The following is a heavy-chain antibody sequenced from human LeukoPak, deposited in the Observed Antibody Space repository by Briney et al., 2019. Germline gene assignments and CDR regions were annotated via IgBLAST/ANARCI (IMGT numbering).Heavy chain of an antibody. V-gene: IGHV3-33*01. D-gene: IGHD6-6*01. CDR2: IWYDGSNK. CDR1: GFTFSSYG. CDR3: ARDRGDKGPDLLRSPYSSSSVFRHPPPKKKHRSRFDP. J-gene: IGHJ5*02. Sequence: PGGSLRLSCAASGFTFSSYGMHWVRQAPGKGLEWVAVIWYDGSNKYYADSVKGRFTISRDNSKNTLYLQMNSLRAEDTAVYYCARDRGDKGPDLLRSPYSSSSVFRHPPPKKKHRSRFDPWGQGTLVTVSS.